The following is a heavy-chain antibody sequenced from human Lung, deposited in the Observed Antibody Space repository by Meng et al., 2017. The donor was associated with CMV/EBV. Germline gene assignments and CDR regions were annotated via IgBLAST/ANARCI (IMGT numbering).Heavy chain of an antibody. Sequence: SLKISCVASGFTFDNYAMHWVRQAPGKGLEWVSGISWNSDTIDYAASVRGRFTVSRDNAKHSLYLQVNSLRIEDTALYYCAKDSSAWYGGIDFDYWGQGAXVNFAS. V-gene: IGHV3-9*01. CDR1: GFTFDNYA. CDR2: ISWNSDTI. D-gene: IGHD6-19*01. J-gene: IGHJ4*02. CDR3: AKDSSAWYGGIDFDY.